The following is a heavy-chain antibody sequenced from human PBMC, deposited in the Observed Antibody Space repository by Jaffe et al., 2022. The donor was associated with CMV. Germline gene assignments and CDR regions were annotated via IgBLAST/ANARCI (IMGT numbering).Heavy chain of an antibody. CDR2: IRSKAYGGTT. V-gene: IGHV3-49*04. Sequence: EVQLVESGGGLVQPGRSLRLSCTASGFTFGDYAMSWVRQAPGKGLEWVGFIRSKAYGGTTEYAASVKGRFTISRDDSKSIAYLQMNSLKTEDTAVYYCTRDFRQKEMATILPRTFPPHDAFDIWGQGTMVTVSS. J-gene: IGHJ3*02. CDR1: GFTFGDYA. D-gene: IGHD5-12*01. CDR3: TRDFRQKEMATILPRTFPPHDAFDI.